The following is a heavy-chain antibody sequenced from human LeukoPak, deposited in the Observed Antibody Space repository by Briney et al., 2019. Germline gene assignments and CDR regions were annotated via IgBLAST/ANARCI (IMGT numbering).Heavy chain of an antibody. CDR3: VKDFGRNLGGPGY. J-gene: IGHJ4*02. V-gene: IGHV3-33*06. Sequence: PGGSLRLSCAASGFTFSSYGMHWARQAPGKGLEWVAVIWYDGSNKYYADSVKGRFTISRDNSKNTLYLQMNSLRAEDTAVYYCVKDFGRNLGGPGYWGRGTLVTVSS. CDR1: GFTFSSYG. D-gene: IGHD3-10*01. CDR2: IWYDGSNK.